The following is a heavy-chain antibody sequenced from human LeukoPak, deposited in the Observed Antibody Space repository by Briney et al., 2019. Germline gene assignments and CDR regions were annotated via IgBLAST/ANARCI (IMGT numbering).Heavy chain of an antibody. D-gene: IGHD4-17*01. CDR3: AKTAPYGERDY. CDR1: GFTFSIYA. Sequence: GGSLRLSCAASGFTFSIYAMSWVRQAPGKGLEWVSVISGSGGSTYYADSVKGRFTISRDNSKNTLFLQMNSLRAEDTSVYYCAKTAPYGERDYWGQGTLVTVSS. CDR2: ISGSGGST. V-gene: IGHV3-23*01. J-gene: IGHJ4*02.